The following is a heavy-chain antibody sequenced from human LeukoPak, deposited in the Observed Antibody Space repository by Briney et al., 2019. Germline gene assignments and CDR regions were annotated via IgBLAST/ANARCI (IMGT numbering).Heavy chain of an antibody. CDR2: FFYTGST. CDR3: AREGGSHYFDY. CDR1: GGSISSSS. V-gene: IGHV4-59*01. D-gene: IGHD1-26*01. Sequence: PSETLSLTCTVSGGSISSSSWSWIRQPPGKGLEWIGYFFYTGSTNYNPSLKSRVTISVDTSKNQFSLKLSSVTAADTAVYYCAREGGSHYFDYWGQGTLVTVSS. J-gene: IGHJ4*02.